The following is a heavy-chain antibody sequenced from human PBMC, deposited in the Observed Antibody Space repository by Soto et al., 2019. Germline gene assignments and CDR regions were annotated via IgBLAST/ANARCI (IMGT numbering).Heavy chain of an antibody. CDR1: GFTFSDYY. V-gene: IGHV3-11*01. D-gene: IGHD3-3*01. CDR2: ISSSGSTI. CDR3: ARVNYDFWSGYYRGLDY. J-gene: IGHJ4*02. Sequence: GGSLRLSCAASGFTFSDYYMSWIRQAPGKGLEWVSYISSSGSTIYYADSVKGRFTISRDNAKNSLYLQMNSLRAEDTAVYYCARVNYDFWSGYYRGLDYWGQGTLVTVSS.